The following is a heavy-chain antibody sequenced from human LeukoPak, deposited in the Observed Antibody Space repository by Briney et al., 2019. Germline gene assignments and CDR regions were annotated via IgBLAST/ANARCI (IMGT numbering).Heavy chain of an antibody. CDR2: FYPAGGT. Sequence: PGGSLRLSCAASGITVSSNCMSWVRQAPGKGLEWVSVFYPAGGTYYTDSVRGRFIISRDNSKNTLYLQMNSLRAEDTAVYFCARGDGYNYFDYWGQGTLVTVSS. CDR1: GITVSSNC. CDR3: ARGDGYNYFDY. D-gene: IGHD5-24*01. J-gene: IGHJ4*02. V-gene: IGHV3-53*01.